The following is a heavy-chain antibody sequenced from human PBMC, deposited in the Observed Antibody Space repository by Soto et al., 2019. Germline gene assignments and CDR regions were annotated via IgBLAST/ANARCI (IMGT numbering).Heavy chain of an antibody. CDR2: VDHSGRT. CDR1: GYSINSDYY. J-gene: IGHJ4*02. Sequence: SETLSLTCAVSGYSINSDYYWGWIRQPPGKGLEWIGSVDHSGRTYYSPSLRSRLTIFIDTSKNQFSLRLASVTAADTAMYFCAKKGYYPSGKINLFDSWGPGTLVTVSS. D-gene: IGHD3-10*01. V-gene: IGHV4-38-2*01. CDR3: AKKGYYPSGKINLFDS.